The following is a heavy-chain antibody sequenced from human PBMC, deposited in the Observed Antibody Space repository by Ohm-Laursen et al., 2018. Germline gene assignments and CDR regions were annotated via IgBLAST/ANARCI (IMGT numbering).Heavy chain of an antibody. Sequence: SLRLSCTASGFTFDDYAMHWVRQAPGKGLEWVSGISWNSNSIGYADSVKGRFTISRDNAKNSLYLQMNSLRAEDTALYHCAKDRIAVTGNWYFDLWGRGTLVTVSS. CDR3: AKDRIAVTGNWYFDL. CDR2: ISWNSNSI. J-gene: IGHJ2*01. D-gene: IGHD6-19*01. V-gene: IGHV3-9*01. CDR1: GFTFDDYA.